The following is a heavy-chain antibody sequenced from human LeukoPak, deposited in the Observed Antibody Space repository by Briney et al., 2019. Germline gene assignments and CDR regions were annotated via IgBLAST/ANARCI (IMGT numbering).Heavy chain of an antibody. V-gene: IGHV1-2*02. CDR2: INPNSGGT. D-gene: IGHD5-12*01. Sequence: ASVKVSCKASGYTFTGYYMHWVRQAPGQGLEWMGWINPNSGGTNYAQKFQGRVTMTRDTSISTAYMELSRLRPDDTAVYYCAREYSGYDGLDYWGQGTLVTVSS. J-gene: IGHJ4*02. CDR3: AREYSGYDGLDY. CDR1: GYTFTGYY.